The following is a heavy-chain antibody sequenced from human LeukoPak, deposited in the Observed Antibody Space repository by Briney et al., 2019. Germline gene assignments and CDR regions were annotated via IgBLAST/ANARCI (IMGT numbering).Heavy chain of an antibody. V-gene: IGHV4-34*01. CDR3: GGSPYNGGGYYL. CDR2: INHSGST. D-gene: IGHD3-22*01. J-gene: IGHJ4*02. Sequence: SETLSLTCAVYGGSFSGYYWSWIRQPPGKGLEWIGEINHSGSTNYNPSLKSRVTISVDTSKNQFSLKLSSVTAADTAVYYCGGSPYNGGGYYLGAQEPLVPVP. CDR1: GGSFSGYY.